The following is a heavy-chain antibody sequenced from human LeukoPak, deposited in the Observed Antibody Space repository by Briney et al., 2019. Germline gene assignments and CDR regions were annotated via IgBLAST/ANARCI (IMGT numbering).Heavy chain of an antibody. Sequence: ASETLSLTCTVSGGSISSSSYYWGWIRQPPGKGLEWIGSIYYSESTYYNPSLKSRVTISVDTSKNQFSLKLSSVTAADTAVYYCARDYSGSYLGWFDYWGQGTLVTVSS. CDR2: IYYSEST. J-gene: IGHJ4*02. D-gene: IGHD1-26*01. CDR3: ARDYSGSYLGWFDY. V-gene: IGHV4-39*07. CDR1: GGSISSSSYY.